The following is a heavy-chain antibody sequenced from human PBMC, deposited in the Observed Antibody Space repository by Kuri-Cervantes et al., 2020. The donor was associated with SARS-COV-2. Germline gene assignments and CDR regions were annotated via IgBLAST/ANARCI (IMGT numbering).Heavy chain of an antibody. CDR3: ARDQHYSGYCSSTSCYTLHYYYYGMDV. CDR1: GGSISSSSYY. V-gene: IGHV4-61*02. CDR2: IYTSGST. D-gene: IGHD2-2*02. Sequence: SETLSLTCTVSGGSISSSSYYWSWIRQPAGKGLEWIGRIYTSGSTNYNPSLKSRVTMSVDTSKNQFSLKLSSVTAADTAVYYCARDQHYSGYCSSTSCYTLHYYYYGMDVWGQGTTVTVSS. J-gene: IGHJ6*02.